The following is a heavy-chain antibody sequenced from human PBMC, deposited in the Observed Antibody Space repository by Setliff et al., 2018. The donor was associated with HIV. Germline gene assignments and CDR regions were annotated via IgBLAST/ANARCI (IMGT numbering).Heavy chain of an antibody. CDR3: ARDLSSGPAY. Sequence: GGSLRLSCAASGFTFSSYAMHWVRQAPGKGLEWVAVISYDGSNKYYADSVKGRLTISRDNSKNTLYLQMNSLRAEDTAVYYCARDLSSGPAYWGQGTLVTVSS. D-gene: IGHD3-22*01. CDR2: ISYDGSNK. V-gene: IGHV3-30*04. J-gene: IGHJ4*02. CDR1: GFTFSSYA.